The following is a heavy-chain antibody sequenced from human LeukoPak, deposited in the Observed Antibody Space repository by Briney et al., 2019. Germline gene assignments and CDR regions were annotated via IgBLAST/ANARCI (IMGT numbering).Heavy chain of an antibody. CDR3: ARLILYCSGGSCYSGRENAFDI. V-gene: IGHV1-2*02. D-gene: IGHD2-15*01. Sequence: VASVKVSCKASGGTFTGYYMHWVRQAPGQGLEWMGWINPNSGGTNYAQKFQGRVTMTRDTSISTAYMELSRLRSDDTAVYYCARLILYCSGGSCYSGRENAFDIWGQGTMVTVSS. CDR1: GGTFTGYY. CDR2: INPNSGGT. J-gene: IGHJ3*02.